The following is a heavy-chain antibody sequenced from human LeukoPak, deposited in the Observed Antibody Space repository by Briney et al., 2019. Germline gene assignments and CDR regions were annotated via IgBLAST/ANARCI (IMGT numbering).Heavy chain of an antibody. J-gene: IGHJ4*02. CDR1: GYSFTSYW. V-gene: IGHV5-51*01. CDR2: IYPGDSDT. CDR3: ARQDGYCSSTSCYIGY. Sequence: GESLKISCKGSGYSFTSYWIGWVRQMPGKGLEWMGIIYPGDSDTRYSPSFQGQVTISADKSISTAYLQWSSLKASDTAMYYCARQDGYCSSTSCYIGYWGQGTLVTVSS. D-gene: IGHD2-2*02.